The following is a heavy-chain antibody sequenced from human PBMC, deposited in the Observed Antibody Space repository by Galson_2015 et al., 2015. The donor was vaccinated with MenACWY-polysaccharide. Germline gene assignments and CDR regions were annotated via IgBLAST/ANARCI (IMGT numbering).Heavy chain of an antibody. CDR2: LSQTTTT. CDR1: GFAFSNYV. J-gene: IGHJ4*02. Sequence: SLRLSCAASGFAFSNYVMAWVRQAPGKGLEWVSALSQTTTTYYSASVKGRFTISRDNSKNTLYLQMNSLRVEDTAVYYCAREGFCSGGTCYFYDYWGQGILVTVSA. V-gene: IGHV3-23*01. CDR3: AREGFCSGGTCYFYDY. D-gene: IGHD2-15*01.